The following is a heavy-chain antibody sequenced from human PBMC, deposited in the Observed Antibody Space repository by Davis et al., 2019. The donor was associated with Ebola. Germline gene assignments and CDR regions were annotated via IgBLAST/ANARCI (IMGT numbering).Heavy chain of an antibody. V-gene: IGHV1-46*01. CDR2: INPSGGTT. D-gene: IGHD3-10*01. CDR1: GYTLVSYY. CDR3: ARDLRGWGDFDY. Sequence: AASVKVSCKASGYTLVSYYAHWVRQAPGQGLEWMGIINPSGGTTTYEQKFQGKVTMTRDTSTNTLYMELSSLTSGDTAVYYCARDLRGWGDFDYWGQGTLVTVSS. J-gene: IGHJ4*02.